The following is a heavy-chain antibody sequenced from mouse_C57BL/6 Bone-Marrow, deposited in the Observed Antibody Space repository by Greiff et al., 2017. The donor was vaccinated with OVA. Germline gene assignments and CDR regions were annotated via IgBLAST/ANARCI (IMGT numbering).Heavy chain of an antibody. CDR2: INPGSGGT. Sequence: QVQLQQSGAELVRPGTSVKVSCKASGYAFTNYLIEWVKQRPGQGLEWIGVINPGSGGTNYNEKFKGKATLTADKSSSTAYMQLSSLTSEDSAVYFCARERLDYFCYYAMDYWGQGTSVTVSS. D-gene: IGHD2-13*01. J-gene: IGHJ4*01. V-gene: IGHV1-54*01. CDR1: GYAFTNYL. CDR3: ARERLDYFCYYAMDY.